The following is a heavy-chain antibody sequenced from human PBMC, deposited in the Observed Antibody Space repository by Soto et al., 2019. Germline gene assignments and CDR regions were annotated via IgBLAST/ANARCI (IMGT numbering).Heavy chain of an antibody. Sequence: EVQLVESGGGSVQPGESLRLSFAASGFSFRDYDMHWVRQRKGKGLGWVSALGAARDPYYVGSVKGRFSVSRDNAQNSLFLKMNNLRVDDTAVYCCARAYLGRLPRRADYYYAMGVWCRGTTVSVSS. D-gene: IGHD1-26*01. CDR2: LGAARDP. CDR1: GFSFRDYD. CDR3: ARAYLGRLPRRADYYYAMGV. V-gene: IGHV3-13*05. J-gene: IGHJ6*02.